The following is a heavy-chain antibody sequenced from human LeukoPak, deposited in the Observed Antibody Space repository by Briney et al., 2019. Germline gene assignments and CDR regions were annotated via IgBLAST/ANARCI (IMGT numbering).Heavy chain of an antibody. CDR1: GGSFNGYY. V-gene: IGHV4-34*01. CDR3: ASRAYCSSTSCRYYYGMDV. CDR2: INHSGST. D-gene: IGHD2-2*01. J-gene: IGHJ6*02. Sequence: SETLSLTCAVYGGSFNGYYWTWIRQPPGKGLEWIGEINHSGSTNYNPSLKSRVTISVDTSKNQFSLKLSSVTAADTAVYYCASRAYCSSTSCRYYYGMDVWGQGTTVTVSS.